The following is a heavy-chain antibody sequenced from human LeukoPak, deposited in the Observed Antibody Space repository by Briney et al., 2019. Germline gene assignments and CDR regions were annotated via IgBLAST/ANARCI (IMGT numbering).Heavy chain of an antibody. CDR2: IYYSGST. J-gene: IGHJ5*02. CDR3: ARLLTGGDNWFDP. Sequence: SETLSLTCTVSGGSISSSSYYWGWIRQPPGKGLEWIGSIYYSGSTYYNPSLKSRVTISVDTSKNQFSLKLSSVTAADTAVNYCARLLTGGDNWFDPWGQGTLVTVSS. CDR1: GGSISSSSYY. D-gene: IGHD7-27*01. V-gene: IGHV4-39*01.